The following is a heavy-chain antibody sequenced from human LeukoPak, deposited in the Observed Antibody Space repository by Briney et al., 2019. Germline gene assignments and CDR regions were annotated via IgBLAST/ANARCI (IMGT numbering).Heavy chain of an antibody. J-gene: IGHJ5*01. CDR1: GFTVANTY. V-gene: IGHV3-53*05. D-gene: IGHD2-2*02. CDR3: ARDAYTTNWFYY. CDR2: TDSAGNT. Sequence: GGSLRLSCAASGFTVANTYMAWVRQAPGKGLEGVSVTDSAGNTYYADSVKGRFTMSRDTSENTLYLQMNSLKSEDTATYYCARDAYTTNWFYYWGQGTLVTVSS.